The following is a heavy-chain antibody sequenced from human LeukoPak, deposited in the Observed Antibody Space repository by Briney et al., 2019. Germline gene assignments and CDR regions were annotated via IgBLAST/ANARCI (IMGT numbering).Heavy chain of an antibody. CDR1: GGSFSGYY. V-gene: IGHV4-34*01. Sequence: PSETLSLTCTVYGGSFSGYYWSWIRQPPGKGLEWIGEINHSGSTNYSPSLKSRVTISVDTSKNQFSLKLSSVTAADTAVYCCARLYYYGSGPKWFDPWGQGTLVTVSS. CDR3: ARLYYYGSGPKWFDP. J-gene: IGHJ5*02. D-gene: IGHD3-10*01. CDR2: INHSGST.